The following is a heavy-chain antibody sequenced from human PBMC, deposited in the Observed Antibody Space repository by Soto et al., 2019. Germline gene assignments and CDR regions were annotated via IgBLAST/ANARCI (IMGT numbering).Heavy chain of an antibody. CDR1: GFTFSDYY. V-gene: IGHV3-11*01. J-gene: IGHJ4*02. CDR2: ISSSGSTI. CDR3: ASFYYDSSGYSPFDY. Sequence: GGSLRLSCAASGFTFSDYYMSWIRQAPGKGLEWVSYISSSGSTIYYADSVKGRFTISRDNAKNSLYLQMNSLRAEDTAVYYCASFYYDSSGYSPFDYWGQGTLVTVSS. D-gene: IGHD3-22*01.